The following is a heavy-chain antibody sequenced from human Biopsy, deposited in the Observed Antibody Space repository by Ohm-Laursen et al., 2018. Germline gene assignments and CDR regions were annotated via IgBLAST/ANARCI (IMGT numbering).Heavy chain of an antibody. CDR1: GATFSDYY. Sequence: TLSLTCTVYGATFSDYYWSWIRQPPGKGLEWIGQISQSGETKYNPSLQSRVTISAEVSKNQFSLKLRSLTAADTAIYYCGNEVYGRDYWGQGARVTVSS. CDR3: GNEVYGRDY. CDR2: ISQSGET. J-gene: IGHJ4*02. D-gene: IGHD4-17*01. V-gene: IGHV4-34*08.